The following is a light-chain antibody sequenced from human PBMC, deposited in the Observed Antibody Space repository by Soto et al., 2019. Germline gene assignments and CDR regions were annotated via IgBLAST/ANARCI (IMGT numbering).Light chain of an antibody. CDR1: QSISSY. Sequence: DIPMTQSPSSLSASVGDRVNITCRASQSISSYLNWYQQKPGKAPKLLIYAASSLQSGVPSRFSGSGSGTDFTLTISSLQPEDFATYYCQQSYSTPRTFGQGTKVEIK. CDR2: AAS. CDR3: QQSYSTPRT. J-gene: IGKJ1*01. V-gene: IGKV1-39*01.